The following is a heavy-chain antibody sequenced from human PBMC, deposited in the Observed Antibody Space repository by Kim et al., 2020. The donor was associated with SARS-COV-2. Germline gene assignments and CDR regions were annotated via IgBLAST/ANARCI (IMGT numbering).Heavy chain of an antibody. D-gene: IGHD2-15*01. CDR1: GGSFSGYY. V-gene: IGHV4-34*01. CDR3: ARVVVVAATAKHNWFDP. J-gene: IGHJ5*02. Sequence: SETLSLTCAVYGGSFSGYYWSWIRQPPGKGLEWIGEINHSGSTNYNPSLKSRVTISVDTSKNQFSLKLSSVTAADTAVYYCARVVVVAATAKHNWFDPWGQGTLVTVSS. CDR2: INHSGST.